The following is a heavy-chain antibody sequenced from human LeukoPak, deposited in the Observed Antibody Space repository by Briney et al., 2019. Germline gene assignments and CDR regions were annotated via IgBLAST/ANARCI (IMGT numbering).Heavy chain of an antibody. V-gene: IGHV3-48*03. CDR1: GFTFSGYE. CDR2: ISSSGSTI. Sequence: GGSLRLSCAAPGFTFSGYEMNWVRQAPGKGLEWVSYISSSGSTIYYADSVKGRFTISRDNAKNSLYLQMNSLRAEDTAVYYCAKSSSGYDFWSGWTDYYYYYYMDVWGKGTTVTVSS. D-gene: IGHD3-3*01. J-gene: IGHJ6*03. CDR3: AKSSSGYDFWSGWTDYYYYYYMDV.